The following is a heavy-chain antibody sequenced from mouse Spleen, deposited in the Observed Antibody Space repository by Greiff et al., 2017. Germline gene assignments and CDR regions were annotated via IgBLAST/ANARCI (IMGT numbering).Heavy chain of an antibody. Sequence: QVQLQQSGAELVKPGASVKLSCKASGYTFTSYYMYWVKQRPGQGLEWIGEINPSNGGTNFNEKFKSKATLTVDKSSSTAYMQLSSLTSEDSAVYYCTTYYGNYEGLFGAMDYWGQGTSVTVSS. V-gene: IGHV1S81*02. CDR2: INPSNGGT. D-gene: IGHD2-10*01. CDR1: GYTFTSYY. J-gene: IGHJ4*01. CDR3: TTYYGNYEGLFGAMDY.